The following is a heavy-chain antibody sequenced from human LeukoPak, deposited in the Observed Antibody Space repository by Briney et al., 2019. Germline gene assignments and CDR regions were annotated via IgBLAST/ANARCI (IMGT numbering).Heavy chain of an antibody. Sequence: PSETLSLTCTVSGASISNYYWSWIRQPAGKGLEWIGRVYASGTTNYNPSLKSRVTMSVDTSKNQFSLKLSSMTAADTAVYYCARARTVGTIQYYFDYWGQGTLVTVS. V-gene: IGHV4-4*07. CDR3: ARARTVGTIQYYFDY. J-gene: IGHJ4*02. CDR1: GASISNYY. CDR2: VYASGTT. D-gene: IGHD1-26*01.